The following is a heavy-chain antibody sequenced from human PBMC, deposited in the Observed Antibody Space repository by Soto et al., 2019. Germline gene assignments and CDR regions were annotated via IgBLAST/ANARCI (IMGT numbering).Heavy chain of an antibody. V-gene: IGHV3-48*02. CDR2: ISSSSSII. J-gene: IGHJ4*02. CDR1: GFTFSSYS. CDR3: ARDKRGFYFDY. D-gene: IGHD3-10*01. Sequence: EVQLVESGGGLVQPGGSLRLSCAASGFTFSSYSMNWVRQAPGKGQEWVSYISSSSSIIYYADSVKGRFTISRDNAKNTLHLQRNSLRDEDTAVYYCARDKRGFYFDYWGQGNLVTVSS.